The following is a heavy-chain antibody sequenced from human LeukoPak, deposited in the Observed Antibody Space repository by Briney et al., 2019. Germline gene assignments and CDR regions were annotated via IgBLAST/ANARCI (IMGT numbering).Heavy chain of an antibody. CDR1: GASISSSSYY. CDR2: IYYSGST. CDR3: ARDRPDSYGYDAFDI. V-gene: IGHV4-39*07. Sequence: PSETLSLTCTVSGASISSSSYYWGWIRQPPGKGLEWIGSIYYSGSTYYNPSLKSRVTISVDTSKNQFSLKLSSVTAADTAVYYCARDRPDSYGYDAFDIWGQGTMVTVSA. D-gene: IGHD5-18*01. J-gene: IGHJ3*02.